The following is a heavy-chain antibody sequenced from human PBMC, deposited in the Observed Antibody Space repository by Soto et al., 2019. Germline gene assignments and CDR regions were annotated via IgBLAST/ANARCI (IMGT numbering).Heavy chain of an antibody. D-gene: IGHD3-9*01. CDR2: IIPIFGTA. CDR1: GGTFSSYA. CDR3: ARGSPRNYDIFPGYHTFGY. J-gene: IGHJ4*02. Sequence: QVQLVQSGAEVKKPGSSVKVSCKASGGTFSSYAISWVRQAPGQGLEWMGGIIPIFGTANYAQKFQGRVTITADESTSTAYMDLSSLRSEDTAVYYCARGSPRNYDIFPGYHTFGYWGQGTMVTVSS. V-gene: IGHV1-69*01.